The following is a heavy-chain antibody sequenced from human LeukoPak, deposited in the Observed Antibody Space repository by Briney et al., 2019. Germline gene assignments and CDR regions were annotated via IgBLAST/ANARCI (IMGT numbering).Heavy chain of an antibody. V-gene: IGHV3-21*01. CDR2: ISSSSSYI. CDR1: GFTFISSW. CDR3: AREGGDGYLYYYYYMDV. J-gene: IGHJ6*03. Sequence: GGSLRLSCAASGFTFISSWMNWVRQAPGKGLEWVSSISSSSSYIYYADSVKGRFTISRDNAKNSLYLQMNSLRAEDTAVYYCAREGGDGYLYYYYYMDVWGKGTTVTVSS. D-gene: IGHD5-24*01.